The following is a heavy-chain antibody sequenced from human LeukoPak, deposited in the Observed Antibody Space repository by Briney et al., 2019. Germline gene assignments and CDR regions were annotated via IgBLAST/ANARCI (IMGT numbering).Heavy chain of an antibody. D-gene: IGHD5-12*01. V-gene: IGHV1-2*02. J-gene: IGHJ6*03. CDR1: GYAFTGYY. Sequence: ASVKVSCKASGYAFTGYYMHWVRQAPGQELEWMGWINPNSGGTNYAQKFRGRVTMTSDTSISTAYMELSRLRSDDTAVYYCARPWMAGYYYYYYMDVWGKGTTVTVSS. CDR3: ARPWMAGYYYYYYMDV. CDR2: INPNSGGT.